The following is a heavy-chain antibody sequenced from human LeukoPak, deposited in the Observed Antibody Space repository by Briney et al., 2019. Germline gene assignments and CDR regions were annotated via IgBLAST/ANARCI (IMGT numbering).Heavy chain of an antibody. CDR2: IYPGDSDT. CDR1: GYRFTSYW. D-gene: IGHD5-24*01. CDR3: ARTGRDGYNLNWFDL. V-gene: IGHV5-51*01. J-gene: IGHJ5*02. Sequence: GASLKISFKGSGYRFTSYWIGWVRPMPGKGLEWMGIIYPGDSDTRYSPSFQGQVTISADKSISTAYRQWSSLKASDTAMYYCARTGRDGYNLNWFDLWGQGTLVTVSS.